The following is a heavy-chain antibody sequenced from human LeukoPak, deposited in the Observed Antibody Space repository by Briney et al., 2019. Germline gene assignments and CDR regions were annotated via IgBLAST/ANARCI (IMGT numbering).Heavy chain of an antibody. CDR2: IYYSGST. D-gene: IGHD3-22*01. CDR1: GGSISSGDYS. J-gene: IGHJ4*02. V-gene: IGHV4-61*08. CDR3: ATSVGSGYYPTTLDY. Sequence: SQTLSLTCTVSGGSISSGDYSWSWIRQPPGKGLEWIGYIYYSGSTSYNPSLKSRVTISVDTSKNQFSLKLSSVTAADTAVYYCATSVGSGYYPTTLDYWGQGTLVTVSS.